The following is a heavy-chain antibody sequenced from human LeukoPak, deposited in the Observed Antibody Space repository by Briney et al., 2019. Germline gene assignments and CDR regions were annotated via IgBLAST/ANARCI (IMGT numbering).Heavy chain of an antibody. Sequence: SVKVSCKASGGTSSSYAISWVRQAPGQGLEWMGGIIPIFGTANYAQKFQGRVTITADKSTSTAYMELSSLRSEDTAVYYCARVTVEIADNYYFDYWGQGTLVTVSS. D-gene: IGHD6-13*01. CDR3: ARVTVEIADNYYFDY. V-gene: IGHV1-69*06. CDR1: GGTSSSYA. J-gene: IGHJ4*02. CDR2: IIPIFGTA.